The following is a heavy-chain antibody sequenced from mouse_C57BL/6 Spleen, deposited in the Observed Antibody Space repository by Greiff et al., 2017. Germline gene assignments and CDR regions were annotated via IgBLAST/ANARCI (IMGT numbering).Heavy chain of an antibody. CDR1: GYAFTNYL. CDR2: INPGSGGT. CDR3: ARRGGSSYVDY. J-gene: IGHJ2*01. Sequence: QVQLQQSGAELVRPGTSVTVSCKASGYAFTNYLIEWVKQRPGQGLEWIGVINPGSGGTNYNEKLKGKATLTADKSSSTAYMQLSSLTSEDSAVYFCARRGGSSYVDYWGQGTTLTVSS. V-gene: IGHV1-54*01. D-gene: IGHD1-1*01.